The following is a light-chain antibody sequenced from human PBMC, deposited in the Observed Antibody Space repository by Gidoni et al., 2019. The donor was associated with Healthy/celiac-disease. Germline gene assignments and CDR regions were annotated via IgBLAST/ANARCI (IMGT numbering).Light chain of an antibody. CDR3: QQRSNWLT. CDR2: DAS. V-gene: IGKV3-11*01. CDR1: QSVSSY. J-gene: IGKJ4*01. Sequence: EIVLPQSPATLALYPGERATLSCRASQSVSSYLAWYQQKPGQAPRLLIYDASNRATGIPARFSGSGSGTDFTLTISSLEPEEFAVYYCQQRSNWLTFGGGTKVEIK.